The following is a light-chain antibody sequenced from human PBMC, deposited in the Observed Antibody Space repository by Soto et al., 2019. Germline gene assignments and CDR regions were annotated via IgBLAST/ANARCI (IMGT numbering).Light chain of an antibody. CDR3: AAWDDSLNGPV. V-gene: IGLV1-44*01. Sequence: QSVLTQPPSASRAPGQRVSISCSGSTSNIGSNAVNWYQQLPGTAPKLLIFSNSQRPSGVPDRFSGSKSGTSASLAIGGLQSEDEADYYCAAWDDSLNGPVFGGGTKLTV. CDR2: SNS. CDR1: TSNIGSNA. J-gene: IGLJ2*01.